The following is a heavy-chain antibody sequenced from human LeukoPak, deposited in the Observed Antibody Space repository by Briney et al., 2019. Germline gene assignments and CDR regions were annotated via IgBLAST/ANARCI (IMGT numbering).Heavy chain of an antibody. V-gene: IGHV3-30*18. CDR3: AKDGSGSYGGYMDV. CDR1: GFTFSSYG. Sequence: GGSLRLSCAASGFTFSSYGMHWVRQAPGKGLEWVAIISYDASNKYYADSVKGRFTISRDNSKNTLYLQMNSLRAEDTAVYYCAKDGSGSYGGYMDVWGKGTTVTISS. CDR2: ISYDASNK. D-gene: IGHD3-10*01. J-gene: IGHJ6*03.